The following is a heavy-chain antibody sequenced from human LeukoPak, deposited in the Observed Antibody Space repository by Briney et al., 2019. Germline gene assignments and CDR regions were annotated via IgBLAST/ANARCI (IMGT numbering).Heavy chain of an antibody. CDR3: AVDGGDCYSCVDY. V-gene: IGHV1-69*05. CDR2: IIPIFGTA. CDR1: GGTFSSYA. Sequence: ASVKVSCKASGGTFSSYAISWVRQAPGQGLEWMGGIIPIFGTANYAQKFQGRATMTRNTSISTAYMELSSLRSEDTAVYYCAVDGGDCYSCVDYWGQGTLVTVSS. J-gene: IGHJ4*02. D-gene: IGHD2-21*02.